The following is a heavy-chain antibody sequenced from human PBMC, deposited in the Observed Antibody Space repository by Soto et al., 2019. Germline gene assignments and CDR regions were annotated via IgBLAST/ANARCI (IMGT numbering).Heavy chain of an antibody. Sequence: QVQLVESGGGVVQPGRSLRLSCAASGFTFSSLGMHWVRQAPGKELEWVAIISNDGSSTYYADSVKGRFTISRDNSKNTLDLQLNSLRTEDPAIYYCVKEIGDRNDYPLDYWGQGTLVTVSS. D-gene: IGHD3-16*01. CDR3: VKEIGDRNDYPLDY. V-gene: IGHV3-30*18. CDR1: GFTFSSLG. CDR2: ISNDGSST. J-gene: IGHJ4*02.